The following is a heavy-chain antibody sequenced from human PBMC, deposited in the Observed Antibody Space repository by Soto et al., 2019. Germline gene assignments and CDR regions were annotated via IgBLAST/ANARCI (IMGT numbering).Heavy chain of an antibody. V-gene: IGHV3-43D*04. CDR2: ITWDGGKT. CDR3: AKGIGPSRGYFDY. J-gene: IGHJ4*02. D-gene: IGHD3-16*01. Sequence: EVQLVESGGVVVQPGGSLRLSCAASGFTFDDYVMHWVRQAPGKGLEWVSLITWDGGKTYYADSVKGRFTMSRENSKNSLYLQMNSLRAEDTALYYCAKGIGPSRGYFDYWGQGTLVTVSS. CDR1: GFTFDDYV.